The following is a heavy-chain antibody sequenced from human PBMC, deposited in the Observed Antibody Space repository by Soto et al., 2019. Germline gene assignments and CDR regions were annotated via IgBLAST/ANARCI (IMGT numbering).Heavy chain of an antibody. D-gene: IGHD3-22*01. Sequence: SVNVSCKSSGGTFSSYSMSWVRQAPGQGLEWMGGIIPIFGTANYAQKFQGRVTITADESTSTAYMELSSLRSEDTAVYYCARSYYYDSSGYPAQPFDYWGQGTLVTVSS. J-gene: IGHJ4*02. CDR1: GGTFSSYS. CDR3: ARSYYYDSSGYPAQPFDY. CDR2: IIPIFGTA. V-gene: IGHV1-69*13.